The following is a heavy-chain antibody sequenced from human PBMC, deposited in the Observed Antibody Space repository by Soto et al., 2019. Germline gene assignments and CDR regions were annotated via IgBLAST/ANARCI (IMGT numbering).Heavy chain of an antibody. D-gene: IGHD2-2*01. CDR3: ARCEDIVLVPAAHYYYYYGMDV. J-gene: IGHJ6*02. CDR2: IIPIFGTA. CDR1: VGTFSSYA. V-gene: IGHV1-69*12. Sequence: QVQLVQSGAEVKKPGSSVKVSCKASVGTFSSYAISWVRQAPGQGLEWMGGIIPIFGTANYAQKFQGRVTITADESTSTAYMELSSLRSEDTAVYYCARCEDIVLVPAAHYYYYYGMDVWGQGTTVTVSS.